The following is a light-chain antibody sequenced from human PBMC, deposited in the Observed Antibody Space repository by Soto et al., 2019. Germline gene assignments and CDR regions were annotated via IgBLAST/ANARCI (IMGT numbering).Light chain of an antibody. CDR3: QQYNSYSWT. V-gene: IGKV1-5*01. Sequence: DIQMTQSPSTLSASVGDRVTITCRASQSINSWLAWYQQKPGKAPKLLLYDASSLESGVPSRFSGSGSGPEFTLTISSLQPDDFANYYCQQYNSYSWTFGQGTKVEIK. CDR1: QSINSW. J-gene: IGKJ1*01. CDR2: DAS.